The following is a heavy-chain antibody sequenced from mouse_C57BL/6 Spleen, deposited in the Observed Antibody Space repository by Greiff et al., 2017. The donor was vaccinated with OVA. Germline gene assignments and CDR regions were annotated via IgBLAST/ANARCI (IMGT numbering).Heavy chain of an antibody. CDR3: GGYKNPYYAMDY. Sequence: EVMLVESGGGLVQPGGSLSLSCAASGFTFTDYYMSWVRQPPGKALEWLGFIRNKANGYTTEYSASVKGRFTISRANSQSILYLQMDALRAEDSAAYCCGGYKNPYYAMDYWGQGTSVTVSS. J-gene: IGHJ4*01. CDR1: GFTFTDYY. V-gene: IGHV7-3*01. CDR2: IRNKANGYTT.